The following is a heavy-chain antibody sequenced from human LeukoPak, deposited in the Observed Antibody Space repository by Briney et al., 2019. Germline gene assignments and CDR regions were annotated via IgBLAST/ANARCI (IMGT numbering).Heavy chain of an antibody. V-gene: IGHV1-46*01. CDR2: INPSGGST. J-gene: IGHJ5*02. CDR3: ARDSRTSSSWYYALYNWFDP. D-gene: IGHD6-13*01. Sequence: ASVEVSCKASGYTFTSYYMHWVRQAPGQGLEWMGIINPSGGSTSYAQKFQGRVTMTRDTSTSTVYMELSSLRSEDTAVYYCARDSRTSSSWYYALYNWFDPWGQGTLVTVSS. CDR1: GYTFTSYY.